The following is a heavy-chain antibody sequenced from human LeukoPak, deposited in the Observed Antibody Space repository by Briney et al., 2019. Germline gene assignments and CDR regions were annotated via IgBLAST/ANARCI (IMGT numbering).Heavy chain of an antibody. D-gene: IGHD3-22*01. CDR1: GYSISSGFY. CDR2: IYHSGST. CDR3: ARRIFYSSGSESPFDY. Sequence: SETLSLTCSVSGYSISSGFYWGWIRQPPGKGLEWIGNIYHSGSTYYDPSLKSRVTISVDTSKNQFSLKLSSVTAADTAVYYCARRIFYSSGSESPFDYWGQGTLVTVSS. V-gene: IGHV4-38-2*02. J-gene: IGHJ4*02.